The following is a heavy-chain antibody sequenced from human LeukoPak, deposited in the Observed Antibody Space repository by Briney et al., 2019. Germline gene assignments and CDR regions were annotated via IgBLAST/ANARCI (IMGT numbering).Heavy chain of an antibody. D-gene: IGHD6-13*01. Sequence: PGGSLILSCSTPGYTFGSYAMSWVRQAPGKGLEWVSGISGSAGSTHYADSVKGRFTISRDNSKDTLYLQMNSLRAEDTALYYCAKDRDHGYSSSWCDYWGQGALVSVSS. CDR2: ISGSAGST. CDR1: GYTFGSYA. V-gene: IGHV3-23*01. CDR3: AKDRDHGYSSSWCDY. J-gene: IGHJ4*02.